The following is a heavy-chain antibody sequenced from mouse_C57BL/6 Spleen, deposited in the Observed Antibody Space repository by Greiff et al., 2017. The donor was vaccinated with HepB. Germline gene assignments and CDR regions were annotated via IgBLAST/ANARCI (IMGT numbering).Heavy chain of an antibody. Sequence: QVQLQQSGPGLVQPSQRLSITCTVSGFSLTSYGVHWVRQSPGKGLEWLGVIWSGGSTDYNAAFISRLSISKDNSKSQVFFKMNSLQADDTAIYYCARNWGTAQAPWFAYWGQGTLVTVSA. CDR1: GFSLTSYG. CDR3: ARNWGTAQAPWFAY. V-gene: IGHV2-2*01. CDR2: IWSGGST. J-gene: IGHJ3*01. D-gene: IGHD3-2*02.